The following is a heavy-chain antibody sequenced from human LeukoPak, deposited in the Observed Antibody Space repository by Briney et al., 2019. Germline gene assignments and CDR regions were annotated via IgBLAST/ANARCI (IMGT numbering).Heavy chain of an antibody. Sequence: SETLSLTCSVSAGSISSGSYFWGWIRQPPGKGLEWIGSIYYSGTTYYNPSLKSRVTMSVDTSTNQFSLELSSATAADTAVYYCAREAPGHTTTYNSFDPWGQGILVTVSS. CDR1: AGSISSGSYF. D-gene: IGHD4-11*01. CDR2: IYYSGTT. CDR3: AREAPGHTTTYNSFDP. J-gene: IGHJ5*02. V-gene: IGHV4-39*07.